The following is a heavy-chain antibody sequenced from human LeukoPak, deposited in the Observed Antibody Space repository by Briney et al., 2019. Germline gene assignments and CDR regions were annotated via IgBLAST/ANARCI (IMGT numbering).Heavy chain of an antibody. Sequence: GGSLRLSCAASEFTFSSYAMQWVRQAPGKGLEWVSGISASGGNTWYADSVKGRFTISRDNSKNTLYLQMNTVRAEDTAIYYCARVFHDYYFDYWGQGTLVTVSS. CDR1: EFTFSSYA. J-gene: IGHJ4*02. CDR3: ARVFHDYYFDY. V-gene: IGHV3-23*01. CDR2: ISASGGNT. D-gene: IGHD3-3*01.